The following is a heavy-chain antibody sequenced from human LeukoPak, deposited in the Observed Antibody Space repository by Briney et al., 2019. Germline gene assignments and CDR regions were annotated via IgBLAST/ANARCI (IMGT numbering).Heavy chain of an antibody. CDR2: ISAYNGNT. CDR1: GGTFSSYA. D-gene: IGHD3-3*01. V-gene: IGHV1-18*01. Sequence: GASVKVSCKASGGTFSSYAISRVRQAPGQGLEWMGWISAYNGNTNYAQKLQGRVTMTTDTSTSTAYMELRSLRSDDTAVYYCARDAPTYDFWSGSNPNVDYWGQGTLVTVSS. CDR3: ARDAPTYDFWSGSNPNVDY. J-gene: IGHJ4*02.